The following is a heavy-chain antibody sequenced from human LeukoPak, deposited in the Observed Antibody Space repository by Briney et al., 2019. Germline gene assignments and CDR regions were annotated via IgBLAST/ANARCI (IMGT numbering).Heavy chain of an antibody. CDR3: AKDFGAAVAGTGGALEV. CDR1: GFTFDDYD. D-gene: IGHD6-19*01. CDR2: DHI. Sequence: PGGSLRLSCEGSGFTFDDYDMHWVRQAPGKGLEWVSSDHINSADSVKGRFAVSRDNAKNSVYLQINSVRPEDTALYFCAKDFGAAVAGTGGALEVWGQGVMVTVSS. V-gene: IGHV3-9*01. J-gene: IGHJ3*01.